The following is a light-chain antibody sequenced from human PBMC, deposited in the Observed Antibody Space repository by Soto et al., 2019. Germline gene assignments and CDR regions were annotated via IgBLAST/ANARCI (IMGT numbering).Light chain of an antibody. Sequence: EIVLTQSPVTLSLSPGERATLSCRASQSVSSYLAWYQQKPGQAPRLLIYDASNRATGIPARFSGSGSGTDFTLTIISLEPEDFAVYYCQQRSNWPPIFTFGQGTTLEIK. V-gene: IGKV3-11*01. CDR2: DAS. CDR3: QQRSNWPPIFT. CDR1: QSVSSY. J-gene: IGKJ2*01.